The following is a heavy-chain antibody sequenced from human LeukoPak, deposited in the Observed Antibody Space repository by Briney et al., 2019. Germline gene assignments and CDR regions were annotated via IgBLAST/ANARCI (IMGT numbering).Heavy chain of an antibody. J-gene: IGHJ4*02. CDR1: GFTFSSYG. D-gene: IGHD2-15*01. CDR2: ISYDGSNK. V-gene: IGHV3-30*03. Sequence: PGRSLRLSCAASGFTFSSYGMHWVRQAPGKGLEWVAVISYDGSNKYYADSVKGRFTISRDNSKNTLYLQMNSLRAEDTAVYYCARPLGVVAAYDYWGQGTLVTVSS. CDR3: ARPLGVVAAYDY.